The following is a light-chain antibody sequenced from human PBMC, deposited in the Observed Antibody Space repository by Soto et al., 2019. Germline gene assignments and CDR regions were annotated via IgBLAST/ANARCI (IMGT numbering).Light chain of an antibody. Sequence: DIQMTQSPSSLSSSVGDRVTITCQASQGISNYLNWYQQKPGKAPNLLIYDASNWETGVPARFSGSGSGTDFTLTISSLQPEDIATYYCQQCSHRPPTFGQGTKVEIK. V-gene: IGKV1-33*01. CDR3: QQCSHRPPT. J-gene: IGKJ1*01. CDR2: DAS. CDR1: QGISNY.